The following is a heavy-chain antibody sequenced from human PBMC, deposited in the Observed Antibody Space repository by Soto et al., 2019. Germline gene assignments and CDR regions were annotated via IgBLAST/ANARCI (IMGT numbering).Heavy chain of an antibody. V-gene: IGHV1-69*02. CDR3: ASQYQPLNVASFDY. CDR1: GGTFSSYT. CDR2: IIPILGIA. J-gene: IGHJ4*02. D-gene: IGHD2-2*01. Sequence: QVQLVQSGAAVKKPGSSVKVSCKASGGTFSSYTISWVRQAPGQGLEWMGRIIPILGIANYAQKFQGRVTITADKSTSTAYMELSSLRSEDTAVYYCASQYQPLNVASFDYWGQGTLVTVSS.